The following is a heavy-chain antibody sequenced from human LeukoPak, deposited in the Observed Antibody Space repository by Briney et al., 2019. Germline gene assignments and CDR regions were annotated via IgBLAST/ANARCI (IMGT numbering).Heavy chain of an antibody. Sequence: TGGSLRLSCAASGFTFSSYEMNWVRQAPGKGLEWVSYISSSGSTIYYADSVKGRFTIFRDNAKNSLYLQMNSLRAEDTAVYYCARDPDITGTNYFDYWGQGTLVTVSS. J-gene: IGHJ4*02. CDR2: ISSSGSTI. CDR1: GFTFSSYE. V-gene: IGHV3-48*03. D-gene: IGHD1-20*01. CDR3: ARDPDITGTNYFDY.